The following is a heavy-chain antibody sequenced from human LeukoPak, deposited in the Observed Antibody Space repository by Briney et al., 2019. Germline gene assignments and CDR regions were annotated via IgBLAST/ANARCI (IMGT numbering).Heavy chain of an antibody. Sequence: GGSLRLSCSASGFTFSSYEMNWVRHAPGKGLEWFSYISLSGSAIYYADSVKGRFTISRDNDKNSLYLQMNSLRAEDTAVYYCAKNMNVWGQGTTVTVFS. J-gene: IGHJ6*02. CDR2: ISLSGSAI. V-gene: IGHV3-48*03. CDR3: AKNMNV. CDR1: GFTFSSYE.